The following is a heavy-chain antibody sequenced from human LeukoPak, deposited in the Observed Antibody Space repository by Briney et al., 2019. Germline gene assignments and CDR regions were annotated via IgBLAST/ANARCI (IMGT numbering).Heavy chain of an antibody. D-gene: IGHD3-16*02. CDR1: GGSISSSNW. CDR3: ARDPHDYVWGSYRYRDAFDI. Sequence: SGTLSLTCAVSGGSISSSNWWSWVRQPPGKGLEWIGEIYHSGSTNYNPSLKSRVTKSVDKSKNQFSLKLSSVTAADTAVYYCARDPHDYVWGSYRYRDAFDIWGQGTMVTVSS. CDR2: IYHSGST. J-gene: IGHJ3*02. V-gene: IGHV4-4*02.